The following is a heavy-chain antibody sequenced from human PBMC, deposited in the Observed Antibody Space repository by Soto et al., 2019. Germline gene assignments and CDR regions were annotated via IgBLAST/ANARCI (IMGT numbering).Heavy chain of an antibody. V-gene: IGHV1-24*01. J-gene: IGHJ4*02. D-gene: IGHD5-18*01. CDR3: ATLHSYGYLPDY. CDR1: GYTLTELS. Sequence: ASVKVSCKVSGYTLTELSMHWVRQAPGKGLEWMGGFDPEDGETIYAQKFQGRVTMTEDTSTDTAYMELSSLRSEDTAVYYCATLHSYGYLPDYWGQGTLVTVSS. CDR2: FDPEDGET.